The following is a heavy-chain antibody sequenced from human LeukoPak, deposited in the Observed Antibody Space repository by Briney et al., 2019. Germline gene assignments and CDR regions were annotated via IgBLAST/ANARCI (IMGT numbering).Heavy chain of an antibody. Sequence: GGFLRLSCAASGFTFSSYGMHWVRQAPGKGLEWVAFIRYDGSNKYYADSVKGRFTISRDNSKNTLYLQMNSLRAEDTAVYYCAKWYYYDSSGYPFLWGQGTLVTVSS. J-gene: IGHJ4*02. D-gene: IGHD3-22*01. CDR2: IRYDGSNK. V-gene: IGHV3-30*02. CDR1: GFTFSSYG. CDR3: AKWYYYDSSGYPFL.